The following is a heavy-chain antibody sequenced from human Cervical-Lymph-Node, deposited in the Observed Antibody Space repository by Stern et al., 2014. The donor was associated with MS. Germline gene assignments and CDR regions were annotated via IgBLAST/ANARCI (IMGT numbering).Heavy chain of an antibody. Sequence: VQLLESGAEVKKPGASVKVSCKASGYTFTDYYVHWVRQAPGQGLERMGWINPNSGGTRYAQNFQGRVTMTRYTSITTAYMELNRLRSDDTAVYYCARDAFCSSPSCYWFDPWGQGTLVTVSS. J-gene: IGHJ5*02. CDR1: GYTFTDYY. CDR3: ARDAFCSSPSCYWFDP. D-gene: IGHD2-2*01. V-gene: IGHV1-2*02. CDR2: INPNSGGT.